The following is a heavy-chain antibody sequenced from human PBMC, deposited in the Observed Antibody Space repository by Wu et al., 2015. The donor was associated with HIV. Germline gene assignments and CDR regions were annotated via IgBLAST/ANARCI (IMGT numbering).Heavy chain of an antibody. V-gene: IGHV1-2*04. D-gene: IGHD6-13*01. CDR1: GYTFTGYY. CDR3: ARDPQDGSAWYTH. J-gene: IGHJ4*02. CDR2: INPSSGGT. Sequence: VQLVQSGAEVKKPGASVKVSCKASGYTFTGYYIHWVRQAPGQGLEWMGWINPSSGGTKYAQKFQGLVTMTRDTSINTVYMELSRLRSDDTAVYFCARDPQDGSAWYTHWGQGTPVTVSS.